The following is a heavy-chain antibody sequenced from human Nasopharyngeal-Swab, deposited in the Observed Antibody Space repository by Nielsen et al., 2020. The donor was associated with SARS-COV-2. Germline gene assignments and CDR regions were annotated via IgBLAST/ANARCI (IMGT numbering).Heavy chain of an antibody. CDR2: INTNTGNP. Sequence: ASVKVSCNASAYTFTSYAMNWVRQAPGQGLEWMGWINTNTGNPTYAQGFTGRYVFSLDTSVSTAYLQICSLKAEDTAFYYCARENVYGDYSSWGQGTLVTVSS. CDR3: ARENVYGDYSS. J-gene: IGHJ4*02. D-gene: IGHD4-17*01. V-gene: IGHV7-4-1*01. CDR1: AYTFTSYA.